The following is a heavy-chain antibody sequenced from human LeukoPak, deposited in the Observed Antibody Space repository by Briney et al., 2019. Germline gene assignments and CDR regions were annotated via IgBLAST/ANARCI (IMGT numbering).Heavy chain of an antibody. J-gene: IGHJ4*02. D-gene: IGHD6-13*01. CDR2: INHSGST. CDR1: GGSFSGYY. Sequence: SETLSLTCAVYGGSFSGYYWSWLRQPPGKGLEWVGEINHSGSTNYNPSLKSRVTISVDTSKNQFSLKLSSVTAADTAVYYCAIPLSSWYRRFDYWGQGTLVTVSS. V-gene: IGHV4-34*01. CDR3: AIPLSSWYRRFDY.